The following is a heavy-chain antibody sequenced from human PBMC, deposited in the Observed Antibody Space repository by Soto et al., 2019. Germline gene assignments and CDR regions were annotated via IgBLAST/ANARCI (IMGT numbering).Heavy chain of an antibody. CDR1: GYTFTSYG. CDR3: ARFWSPGYCSSTSCYLSSFDP. J-gene: IGHJ5*02. CDR2: ISAYNGNT. V-gene: IGHV1-18*04. Sequence: ASVKVSCKASGYTFTSYGISWLRQAPGQGLEWMGWISAYNGNTNHAQKLQCRVTMXTDTSTSTAYIEVMRRRSDDKAVYYCARFWSPGYCSSTSCYLSSFDPCGQGTPVTVCS. D-gene: IGHD2-2*01.